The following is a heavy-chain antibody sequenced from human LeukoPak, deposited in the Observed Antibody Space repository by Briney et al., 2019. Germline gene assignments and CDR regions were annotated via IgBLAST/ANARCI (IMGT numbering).Heavy chain of an antibody. CDR1: GFTLSNYA. J-gene: IGHJ3*02. CDR2: ISSNGGST. V-gene: IGHV3-64D*06. CDR3: VKALGYCSGGSCLAFDI. Sequence: GGSLRLSCSASGFTLSNYAMHWVCQAPGKVLEYVSAISSNGGSTYYADSVKGRFTISRDNSKNTLYLQMSSLRAEDTAVYYCVKALGYCSGGSCLAFDIWGQGTMVTVSS. D-gene: IGHD2-15*01.